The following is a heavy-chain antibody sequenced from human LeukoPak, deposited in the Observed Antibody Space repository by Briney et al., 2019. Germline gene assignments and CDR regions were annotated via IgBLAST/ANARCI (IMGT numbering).Heavy chain of an antibody. V-gene: IGHV4-59*08. Sequence: SETLSLTCTVSGGSISSYYWSWIRQPPGKGLEWIGYMYNSGSTNYNPSLKSRVTISVDTSKIQFSLTLSSVTAADTAVYYCARHSDYYDSSSDYHGYYFDYWGQGTLVTVSS. J-gene: IGHJ4*02. CDR1: GGSISSYY. D-gene: IGHD3-22*01. CDR2: MYNSGST. CDR3: ARHSDYYDSSSDYHGYYFDY.